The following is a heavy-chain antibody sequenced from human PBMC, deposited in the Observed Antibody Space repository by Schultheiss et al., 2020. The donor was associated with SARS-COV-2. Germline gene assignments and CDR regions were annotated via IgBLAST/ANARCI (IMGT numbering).Heavy chain of an antibody. CDR3: ARNCGGDCYSSLAFDI. CDR1: GESFSGYY. Sequence: SETLSLTCAVYGESFSGYYWSWIRQPPGKGLEWIGYIYYSGSTNYNPSLKSRVTISVDTSKNQFSLKLSSVTAADTAVYYCARNCGGDCYSSLAFDIWGQGTMVTVSS. D-gene: IGHD2-21*02. V-gene: IGHV4-59*08. J-gene: IGHJ3*02. CDR2: IYYSGST.